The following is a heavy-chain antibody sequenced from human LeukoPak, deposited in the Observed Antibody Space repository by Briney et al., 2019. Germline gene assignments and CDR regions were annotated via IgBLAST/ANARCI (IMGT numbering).Heavy chain of an antibody. CDR3: TSWGDTTAEYFQR. CDR2: INPDGRDT. V-gene: IGHV3-7*01. CDR1: GFTFNRCW. D-gene: IGHD2-21*02. J-gene: IGHJ1*01. Sequence: PGGSLRLSCVVSGFTFNRCWMNWVRQAPGKGLEWVAHINPDGRDTYYVDSVKGRFTISGDNAQNSMYLQMISLRVEDTAVYYCTSWGDTTAEYFQRWGQGTLVTVSS.